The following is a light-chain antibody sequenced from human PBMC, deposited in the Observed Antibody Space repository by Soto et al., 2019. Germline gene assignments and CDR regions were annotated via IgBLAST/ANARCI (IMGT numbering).Light chain of an antibody. Sequence: QSVLTQPPSASASLGASVTLTCTLSSGYSNYKVDWYQQRPGKGPRFVMRVGTGGIVGSKGDGIPDRFSVLGSGLNRYLTIKNLQEEDESDYHCGADHGSGSNFVLVFGGGTKLTVL. J-gene: IGLJ2*01. V-gene: IGLV9-49*01. CDR2: VGTGGIVG. CDR1: SGYSNYK. CDR3: GADHGSGSNFVLV.